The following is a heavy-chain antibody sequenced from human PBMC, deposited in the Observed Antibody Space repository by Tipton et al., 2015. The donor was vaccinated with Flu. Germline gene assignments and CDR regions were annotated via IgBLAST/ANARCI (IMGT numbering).Heavy chain of an antibody. J-gene: IGHJ6*02. CDR3: AKDGVLGRVSPLGGEDYYYGMDV. CDR1: GFTFSSYA. Sequence: SLRLSCAASGFTFSSYAMSWVRQAPGKGLEWVSAISGSGGSTYYADSVKGRFTISRDNSKNTLYLQMNSLRAEDTAVYYCAKDGVLGRVSPLGGEDYYYGMDVWGQGTTVTVSS. V-gene: IGHV3-23*01. D-gene: IGHD2-21*01. CDR2: ISGSGGST.